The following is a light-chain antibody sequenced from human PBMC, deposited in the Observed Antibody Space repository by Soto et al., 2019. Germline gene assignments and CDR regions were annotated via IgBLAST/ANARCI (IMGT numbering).Light chain of an antibody. J-gene: IGKJ3*01. CDR1: QDISNY. V-gene: IGKV1-33*01. CDR3: QQYEDQPAT. Sequence: DIPMTQSPSSLSAFVGDRVTLTCQASQDISNYLNWYQQKPGKAPTLLIYDASDLKTGVPSRFSGGGSGTDFTFTISSLQPEDIATYYRQQYEDQPATFGPGTKVNI. CDR2: DAS.